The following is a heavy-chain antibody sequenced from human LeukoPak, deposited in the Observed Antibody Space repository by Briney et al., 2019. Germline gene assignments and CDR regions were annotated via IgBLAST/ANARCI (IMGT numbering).Heavy chain of an antibody. Sequence: KPSETLSLTCTVSGGSISSYYWSWIRQPPGKGLEWIGYIYTSGSTNYNPSLKSRVTISVDTSKNQFSLKLSSVTAADTAVYYCARDGWFGYNHLRGYGMDVWGQGTTVTVSS. J-gene: IGHJ6*02. V-gene: IGHV4-4*09. CDR3: ARDGWFGYNHLRGYGMDV. D-gene: IGHD3-10*01. CDR2: IYTSGST. CDR1: GGSISSYY.